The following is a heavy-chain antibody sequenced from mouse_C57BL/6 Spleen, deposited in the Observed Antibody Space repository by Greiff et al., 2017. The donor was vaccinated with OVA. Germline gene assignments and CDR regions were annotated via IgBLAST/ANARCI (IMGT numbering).Heavy chain of an antibody. CDR3: ARVLLQGNYDY. Sequence: HVQLPQPGAALVQPGASVDTCFHASVPTSTSYLITWSKQRPGQGLDWIGDIYPGSGSTNYNEKFKSKATLTVDTSSSTAYMQLSSLASEDSAVYYCARVLLQGNYDYWGQGTLVTVSA. V-gene: IGHV1-55*01. D-gene: IGHD2-1*01. J-gene: IGHJ3*01. CDR1: VPTSTSYL. CDR2: IYPGSGST.